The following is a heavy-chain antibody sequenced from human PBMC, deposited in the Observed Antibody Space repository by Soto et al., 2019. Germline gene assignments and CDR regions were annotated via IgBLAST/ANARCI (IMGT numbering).Heavy chain of an antibody. V-gene: IGHV4-30-2*01. J-gene: IGHJ5*02. CDR2: IYHSEST. CDR1: GGSISSGGYS. Sequence: SETLSLTCAVSGGSISSGGYSWNWIRQPPGKGLEWIGYIYHSESTLYNPSLKSRVTISIDKSKNQFSLRLSSVSAADTAVYYCARDSLTGNYFDPWGQGTLVTVS. CDR3: ARDSLTGNYFDP. D-gene: IGHD1-7*01.